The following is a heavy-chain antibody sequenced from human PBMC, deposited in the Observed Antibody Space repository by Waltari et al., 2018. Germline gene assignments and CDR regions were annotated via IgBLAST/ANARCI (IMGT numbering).Heavy chain of an antibody. Sequence: EVQLVESGGGLVQPGGSLRLSCAASGFTLSSYEMNWVRQAPGRGREGVSYIISSGDGTYYADSVKGRFTISRYNAKNSLYLQMNSLEDTAVYYCARDTQQQLGLFDYWGQGTLVTVSS. V-gene: IGHV3-48*03. D-gene: IGHD6-13*01. J-gene: IGHJ4*02. CDR1: GFTLSSYE. CDR2: IISSGDGT. CDR3: ARDTQQQLGLFDY.